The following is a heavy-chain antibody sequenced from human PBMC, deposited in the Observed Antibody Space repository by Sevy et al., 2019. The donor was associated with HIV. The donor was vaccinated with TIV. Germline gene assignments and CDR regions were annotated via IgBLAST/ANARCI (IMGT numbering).Heavy chain of an antibody. V-gene: IGHV3-30-3*01. CDR1: GFTFSMYA. J-gene: IGHJ4*02. D-gene: IGHD4-17*01. CDR2: ISYDGGNK. Sequence: GGCLRLSCAASGFTFSMYAIKWVRQAPGKGLEWVALISYDGGNKYHADSVKGRFTISRDNSKNTLYLQMNSLGAEDMAVYYCARVNSFDGDYVGGDYWGQGTLVTVSS. CDR3: ARVNSFDGDYVGGDY.